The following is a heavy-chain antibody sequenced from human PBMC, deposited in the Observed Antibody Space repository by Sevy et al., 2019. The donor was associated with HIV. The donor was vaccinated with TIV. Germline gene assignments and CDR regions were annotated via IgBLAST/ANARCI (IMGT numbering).Heavy chain of an antibody. V-gene: IGHV3-53*01. CDR3: AKDRVSGSYYAGDFDY. CDR2: ISYSGSST. Sequence: GGSLRLSCAASGFTVSSNYMSWVRQAPGKGLEWVSVISYSGSSTYYADSVKGQFTISRDNSKNTLYLQMNSLRAEDTAVYYCAKDRVSGSYYAGDFDYWGQGTLVTVSS. J-gene: IGHJ4*02. D-gene: IGHD1-26*01. CDR1: GFTVSSNY.